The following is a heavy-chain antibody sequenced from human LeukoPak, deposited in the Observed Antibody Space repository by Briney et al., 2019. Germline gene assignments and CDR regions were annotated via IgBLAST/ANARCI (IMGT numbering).Heavy chain of an antibody. V-gene: IGHV4-59*01. CDR2: IYYTGST. J-gene: IGHJ4*02. CDR3: ARATVVTPRFDY. Sequence: PSETLSLTCTVSGGSISSYYWSWIRQPPGKGLEWIGYIYYTGSTNYNPSLKSRVTISVDTSKNQFSLKVNSVTAADTAVYYCARATVVTPRFDYWGQGALVTVSS. D-gene: IGHD4-23*01. CDR1: GGSISSYY.